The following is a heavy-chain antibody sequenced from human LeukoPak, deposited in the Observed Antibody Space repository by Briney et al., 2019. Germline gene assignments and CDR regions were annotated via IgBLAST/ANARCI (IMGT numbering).Heavy chain of an antibody. V-gene: IGHV3-7*01. CDR3: ARDRSSMSTVITTGKAGFDP. CDR2: IKHDGAEK. Sequence: GGSLRLSCAASEFTFSNYWMNWVRQAPGKGLEWVANIKHDGAEKYYVDSVRGRFTISRDNAKNSLYLQVNSLRAEDTAVYYCARDRSSMSTVITTGKAGFDPWGQGTLVTVSS. J-gene: IGHJ5*02. CDR1: EFTFSNYW. D-gene: IGHD3-16*01.